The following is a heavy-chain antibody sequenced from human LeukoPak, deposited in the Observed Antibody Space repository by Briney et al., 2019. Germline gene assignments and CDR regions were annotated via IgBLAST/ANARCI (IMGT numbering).Heavy chain of an antibody. V-gene: IGHV3-74*01. D-gene: IGHD6-6*01. CDR3: AREGVEYSSSGSYYYMDV. Sequence: SGGSLRLSCAASGFTFSSYWMHWVRQAPGKGLVWVSRINTDGSSTSYADSVKGRFTISRDNSKNTLYLQMNSLRAEDTAVYYCAREGVEYSSSGSYYYMDVWGKGTTVTVS. CDR1: GFTFSSYW. J-gene: IGHJ6*03. CDR2: INTDGSST.